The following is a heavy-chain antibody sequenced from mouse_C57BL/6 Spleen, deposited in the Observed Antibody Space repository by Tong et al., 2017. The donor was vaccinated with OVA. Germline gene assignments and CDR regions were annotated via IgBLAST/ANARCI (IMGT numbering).Heavy chain of an antibody. CDR3: ARVESNYFDY. V-gene: IGHV1-19*01. J-gene: IGHJ2*01. CDR2: INPYNGGT. CDR1: GYTFTDYY. Sequence: EVQLQESGPELVRPGASVKMSCKASGYTFTDYYMNWVKQSHGKSLEWIGVINPYNGGTSYNQKFKGKATLTVDKSSSTAYMELNSLTSEDSAVYYCARVESNYFDYWGQGTTLTVSS.